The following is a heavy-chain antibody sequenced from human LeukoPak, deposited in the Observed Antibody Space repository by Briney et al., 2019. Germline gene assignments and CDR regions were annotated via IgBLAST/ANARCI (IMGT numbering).Heavy chain of an antibody. CDR2: IYSAGDT. V-gene: IGHV3-66*01. CDR1: GFTVSGNY. D-gene: IGHD6-6*01. Sequence: PGGSLRLSCVASGFTVSGNYMGWVRQAPGKGLEWVSIIYSAGDTYYADFVKGRFTISRDNSKNTLYLQMNSLRAEDTAVYFCARDRHVPGLYYYYMDVWGKGTTVTVSS. CDR3: ARDRHVPGLYYYYMDV. J-gene: IGHJ6*03.